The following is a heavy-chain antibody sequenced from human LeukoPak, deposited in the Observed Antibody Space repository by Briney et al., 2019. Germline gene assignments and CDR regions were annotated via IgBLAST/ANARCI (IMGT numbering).Heavy chain of an antibody. CDR1: GFTFEDYA. J-gene: IGHJ5*02. CDR3: VKDRRNPYRPEGPFDP. V-gene: IGHV3-9*01. D-gene: IGHD1-14*01. CDR2: INWNSAST. Sequence: GRSLRLSCAASGFTFEDYAMHWVRQAPGKGLEWVSGINWNSASTGYADSVKGRFTISRDNVMNSLYLQMNSLRPEDTALYYCVKDRRNPYRPEGPFDPWGQGALVTVSS.